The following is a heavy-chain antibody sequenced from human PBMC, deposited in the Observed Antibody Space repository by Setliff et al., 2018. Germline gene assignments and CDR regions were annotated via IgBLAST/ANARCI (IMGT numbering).Heavy chain of an antibody. CDR2: ISTSSGTR. CDR1: GFSFNKHA. J-gene: IGHJ4*02. CDR3: VRAPRSLPRPLDY. V-gene: IGHV3-48*01. D-gene: IGHD1-1*01. Sequence: GGSLRLSCAASGFSFNKHAMHWVRQAPGKGLEWISYISTSSGTRYYADSVKGRFTISRDNANQSLYLQMNSLRAEDTAVYYCVRAPRSLPRPLDYWGQGTLVTVSS.